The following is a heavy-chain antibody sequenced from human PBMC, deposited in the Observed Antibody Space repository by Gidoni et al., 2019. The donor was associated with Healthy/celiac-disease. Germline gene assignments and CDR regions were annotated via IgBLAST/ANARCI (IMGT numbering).Heavy chain of an antibody. CDR2: FYPEYGET. V-gene: IGHV1-24*01. CDR3: ANAGYYDSSGYPSEAFDI. D-gene: IGHD3-22*01. CDR1: GCTLTELS. J-gene: IGHJ3*02. Sequence: VQLVQSGAEVKKPGASVKVSCKVSGCTLTELSIHWVQEAPGKGLEWMGGFYPEYGETIYAQKYQGRVNMTEDTSTDTAYMELSSLRSEDTAVYYCANAGYYDSSGYPSEAFDIWGQGTMVTVSS.